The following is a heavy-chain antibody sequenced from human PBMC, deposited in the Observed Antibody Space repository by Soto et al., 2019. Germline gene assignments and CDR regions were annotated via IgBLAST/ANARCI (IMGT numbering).Heavy chain of an antibody. Sequence: EVQLLESGGGLVQPGGSLRLSCAASGFTFSSYAMSWVRQAPGKGLEWVSGISWNSGTIGYADSVKGRFTISRDNAKNSLYLQMNSLRLEDTAMYYCAKDTQLRFYGMDVWGQGTTVTVSS. CDR1: GFTFSSYA. CDR3: AKDTQLRFYGMDV. J-gene: IGHJ6*02. V-gene: IGHV3-9*01. CDR2: ISWNSGTI.